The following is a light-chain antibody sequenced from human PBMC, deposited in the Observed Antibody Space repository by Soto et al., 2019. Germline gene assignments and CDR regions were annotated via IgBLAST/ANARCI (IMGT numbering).Light chain of an antibody. CDR3: QQYDNWPYT. Sequence: EIVMTQSPATLSVSPGERATLSCRASQSVSNTMAWYQQKPGQAPSLLMYGSCIRATGIPARFSGGGSGTQLTLTFSSLQSEDFAVYYCQQYDNWPYTFGQGTKLEIK. CDR2: GSC. CDR1: QSVSNT. J-gene: IGKJ2*01. V-gene: IGKV3-15*01.